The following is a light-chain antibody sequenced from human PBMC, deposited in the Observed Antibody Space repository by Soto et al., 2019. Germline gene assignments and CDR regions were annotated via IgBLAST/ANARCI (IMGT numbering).Light chain of an antibody. V-gene: IGLV1-40*01. CDR3: QSYDSSLSVVV. CDR2: GNN. J-gene: IGLJ2*01. CDR1: SSNIGAGYD. Sequence: QSVLTQPPSVSGAPGQRVTFSCTGSSSNIGAGYDVHWYQQLPGTAPKLLIYGNNKRPSGVPDRFSGSKSGTSASLAITGLQAEDEADYYCQSYDSSLSVVVFGGGTKVPS.